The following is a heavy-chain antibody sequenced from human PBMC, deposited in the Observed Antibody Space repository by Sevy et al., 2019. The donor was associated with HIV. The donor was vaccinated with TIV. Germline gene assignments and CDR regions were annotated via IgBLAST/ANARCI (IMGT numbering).Heavy chain of an antibody. CDR3: AWYIAAAGLSYFDY. J-gene: IGHJ4*02. Sequence: ASVKVSCKASGYTFTSYGISWVRQAPGQGLEWMGWISAYNGNTNYAPKLQGRVTMTTDTSTSTAYMELRSLRSDDTAVYYCAWYIAAAGLSYFDYWGQGTLVTVSS. CDR1: GYTFTSYG. V-gene: IGHV1-18*01. CDR2: ISAYNGNT. D-gene: IGHD6-13*01.